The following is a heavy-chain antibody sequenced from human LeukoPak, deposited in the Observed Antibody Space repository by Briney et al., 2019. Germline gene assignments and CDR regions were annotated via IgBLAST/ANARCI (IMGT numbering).Heavy chain of an antibody. CDR2: INPTSGGT. V-gene: IGHV1-2*02. D-gene: IGHD6-19*01. Sequence: ASVTVSCKVSGYTFTGYYIHWVRQAPGQGLEWMGWINPTSGGTNYAQKFQGRVTMTRDTSISTAYMELSRLRSDDTAVYYCARAHSSGWYVMEDYWGQGTLVTVSS. J-gene: IGHJ4*02. CDR1: GYTFTGYY. CDR3: ARAHSSGWYVMEDY.